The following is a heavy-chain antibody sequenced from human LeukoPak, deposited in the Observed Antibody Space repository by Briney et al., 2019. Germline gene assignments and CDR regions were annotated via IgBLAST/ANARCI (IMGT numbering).Heavy chain of an antibody. D-gene: IGHD1-26*01. Sequence: PGGSLRLSCAASGFTFSSYSMNWVRQAPGKGLEGVSSISSSSSYTYYADSVKGRFTISRDNSKNTLYLQMNSLRAEDTAVYYCARFGGSYGNDYWGQGTLVTVSS. CDR2: ISSSSSYT. V-gene: IGHV3-21*04. CDR1: GFTFSSYS. J-gene: IGHJ4*02. CDR3: ARFGGSYGNDY.